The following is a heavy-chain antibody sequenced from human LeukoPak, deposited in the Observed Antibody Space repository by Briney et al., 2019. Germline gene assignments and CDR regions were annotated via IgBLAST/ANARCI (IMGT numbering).Heavy chain of an antibody. J-gene: IGHJ4*02. D-gene: IGHD3-10*01. V-gene: IGHV1-8*01. Sequence: ASVKVSCKASGYTFTSYDINWVRQAPGQGLEWMGWMNPNTGNTGYAQKFRGRVTMTRDTSISTAYMELSSLRSDDTAVYYCARKFLGSRGYYFDYWGQGTLVTVSS. CDR2: MNPNTGNT. CDR3: ARKFLGSRGYYFDY. CDR1: GYTFTSYD.